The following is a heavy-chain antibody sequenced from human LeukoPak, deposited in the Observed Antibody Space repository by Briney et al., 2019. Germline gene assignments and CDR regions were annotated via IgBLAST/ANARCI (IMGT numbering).Heavy chain of an antibody. CDR1: GFTFSSYS. V-gene: IGHV3-21*01. D-gene: IGHD2-8*01. J-gene: IGHJ5*02. CDR2: ISSSSSYI. Sequence: GGTLRLSCAASGFTFSSYSMNWVRQAPGKGLEWVSSISSSSSYIYYADSVKGRFTISRDNAKNSLYLQMDSLRAEDTAVYYCARDLIDQNWFDPWGQGTLVTVSS. CDR3: ARDLIDQNWFDP.